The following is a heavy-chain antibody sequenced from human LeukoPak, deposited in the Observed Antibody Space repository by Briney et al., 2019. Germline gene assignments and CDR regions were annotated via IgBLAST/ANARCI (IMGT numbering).Heavy chain of an antibody. CDR1: GFTFSSSS. D-gene: IGHD6-13*01. V-gene: IGHV3-21*01. Sequence: PGGSLRLSCVASGFTFSSSSMNWVRQAPGKGLEWVSSISSSSSYIYYADSVKGRFTISRDNAKNSLYLQMNSLRAEDTAVYYCARVPNGIAAAGTHHYYYYYMDVWGKGTTVTISS. CDR2: ISSSSSYI. CDR3: ARVPNGIAAAGTHHYYYYYMDV. J-gene: IGHJ6*03.